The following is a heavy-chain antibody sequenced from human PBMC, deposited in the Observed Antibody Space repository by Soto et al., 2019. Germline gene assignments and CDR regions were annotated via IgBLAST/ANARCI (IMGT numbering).Heavy chain of an antibody. CDR3: ARTSPDGYNYYFDY. V-gene: IGHV3-72*01. D-gene: IGHD5-12*01. J-gene: IGHJ4*02. CDR2: TRNKANSYTT. Sequence: GGSLRLSCAASGFTFSDHYMDWVRQAPGKGLEWVGRTRNKANSYTTEYAASVKGRFTISRDDSKNSLYLQMNSLKTEDTAVYYCARTSPDGYNYYFDYWGQGTLVTVSS. CDR1: GFTFSDHY.